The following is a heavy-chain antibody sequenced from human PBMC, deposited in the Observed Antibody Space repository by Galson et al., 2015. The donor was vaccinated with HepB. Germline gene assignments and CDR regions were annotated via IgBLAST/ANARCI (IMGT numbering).Heavy chain of an antibody. Sequence: SLRLSCAASGFTFSSYWMSWVRQAPGKGLEWVANIKQDGSEKYYVDSVKGRFTISRDNAKNSLYLQMNSLRAEDTAVYYCARDRWEPRNAFDIWGQGTMVTVSS. CDR1: GFTFSSYW. CDR3: ARDRWEPRNAFDI. CDR2: IKQDGSEK. J-gene: IGHJ3*02. V-gene: IGHV3-7*03. D-gene: IGHD1-26*01.